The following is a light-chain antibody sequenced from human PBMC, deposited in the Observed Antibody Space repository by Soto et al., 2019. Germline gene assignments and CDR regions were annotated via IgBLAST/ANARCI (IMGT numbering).Light chain of an antibody. V-gene: IGKV3-11*01. J-gene: IGKJ3*01. Sequence: EIVLTQSPATLSLSPRERATLSCRASQSISSYLAWYQQKPDQAPRLLIYDASNRATGIPARFSGSGSGTDVTLTSSSLEPEAFGVYYCHQRSTWPFTFGPGTKVDIK. CDR1: QSISSY. CDR2: DAS. CDR3: HQRSTWPFT.